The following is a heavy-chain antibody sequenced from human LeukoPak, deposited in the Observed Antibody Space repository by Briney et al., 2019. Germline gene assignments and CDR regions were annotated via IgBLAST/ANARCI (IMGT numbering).Heavy chain of an antibody. Sequence: TSETLSLTCTVSGGSISSYYWSWVRQAPGKGLEWVANIRKDGSDIHYVDSVKGRFTISRDNAKNSLYLEMSSLRGEDTALYYCARDTSPRIAAIYYDAFDIWGQGTMVTVSS. CDR2: IRKDGSDI. V-gene: IGHV3-7*01. CDR3: ARDTSPRIAAIYYDAFDI. CDR1: GGSISSYY. J-gene: IGHJ3*02. D-gene: IGHD6-13*01.